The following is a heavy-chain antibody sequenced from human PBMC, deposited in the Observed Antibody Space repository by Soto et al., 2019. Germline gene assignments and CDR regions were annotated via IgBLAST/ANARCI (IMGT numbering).Heavy chain of an antibody. CDR2: IYHSGST. CDR1: GYSISSGYY. J-gene: IGHJ4*01. V-gene: IGHV4-38-2*01. CDR3: ARARGGTLDY. Sequence: SETLSLTCAVSGYSISSGYYWGWIRQPPGKGLEWIGSIYHSGSTYYNPSLKSRVTISVDTSKNQFSLKLSSVTAADTAVYYCARARGGTLDYWGHGTLVTVSS. D-gene: IGHD6-6*01.